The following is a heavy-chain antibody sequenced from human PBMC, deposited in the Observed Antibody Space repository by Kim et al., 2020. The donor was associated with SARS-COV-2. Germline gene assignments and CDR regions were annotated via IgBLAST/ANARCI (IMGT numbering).Heavy chain of an antibody. CDR3: ARDRGGFDP. Sequence: SETLSLTCTVSGGSISSYYWSWIRQPPGKGLEWIGYIYYSGSTNYNPSLMSRVTISVDTSKNQFSLKLISVTAADTAVDYCARDRGGFDPWRQGTLVTVS. CDR1: GGSISSYY. CDR2: IYYSGST. J-gene: IGHJ5*02. V-gene: IGHV4-59*13.